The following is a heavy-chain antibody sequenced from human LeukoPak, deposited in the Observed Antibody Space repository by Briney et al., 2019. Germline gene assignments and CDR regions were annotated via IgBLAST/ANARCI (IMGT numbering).Heavy chain of an antibody. CDR1: GFTFNTYT. D-gene: IGHD3-3*01. V-gene: IGHV3-48*02. CDR2: I. Sequence: PGGSLRLSCAAPGFTFNTYTMNWVRQAPGKGLEWVSYIDYADSVRGRFTISRDNAKNSLYLQMNSLRDEDTAVYYCARDPPYYDFWSGYNPYYYYYGMDVWGQGTTVTVSS. CDR3: ARDPPYYDFWSGYNPYYYYYGMDV. J-gene: IGHJ6*02.